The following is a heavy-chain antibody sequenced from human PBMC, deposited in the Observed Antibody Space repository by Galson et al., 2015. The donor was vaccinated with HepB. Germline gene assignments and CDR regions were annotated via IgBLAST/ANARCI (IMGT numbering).Heavy chain of an antibody. D-gene: IGHD6-13*01. CDR2: ISGSGGST. CDR3: AKSPRQQLVRGDAFDI. V-gene: IGHV3-23*01. J-gene: IGHJ3*02. CDR1: GFTFSSYA. Sequence: SLRLSCASSGFTFSSYAMSWVRQAPGKGREWVSAISGSGGSTYCADSVKGRFTISRDNSKNTLYLQMNSLRAEDTAVYYCAKSPRQQLVRGDAFDIWGQGTMVTVSS.